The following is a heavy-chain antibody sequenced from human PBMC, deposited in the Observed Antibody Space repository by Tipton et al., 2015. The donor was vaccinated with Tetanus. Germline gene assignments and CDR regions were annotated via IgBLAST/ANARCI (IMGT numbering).Heavy chain of an antibody. J-gene: IGHJ4*02. CDR2: ISSTSSYI. CDR1: GFTFSNYR. V-gene: IGHV3-21*01. Sequence: AVSGFTFSNYRMNWVRQAPGRGLQWVASISSTSSYIYYADSVKGRFTISRGNAKNSLYLQINSLRAEDAALYYCASGRTLDYWGQGTLVTVSS. CDR3: ASGRTLDY.